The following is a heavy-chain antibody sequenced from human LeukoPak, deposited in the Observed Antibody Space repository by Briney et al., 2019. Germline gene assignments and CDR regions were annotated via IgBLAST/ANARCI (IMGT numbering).Heavy chain of an antibody. Sequence: PGGSLRLSCAASGFTFSSYPMHWVRQAPGKGLEWVAVISSDGSSKYYADSVKGRFTISRDNSKNTLYLQMNSLRAEDTAVYYCAREALLSVQVHAYIYGPDYWGQGTLVTVSS. D-gene: IGHD5-18*01. CDR2: ISSDGSSK. V-gene: IGHV3-30-3*01. J-gene: IGHJ4*02. CDR3: AREALLSVQVHAYIYGPDY. CDR1: GFTFSSYP.